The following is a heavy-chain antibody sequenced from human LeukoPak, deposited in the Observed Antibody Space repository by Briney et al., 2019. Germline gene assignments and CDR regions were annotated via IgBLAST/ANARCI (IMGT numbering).Heavy chain of an antibody. V-gene: IGHV3-21*01. Sequence: PGGSLRLSCAASGFTFSSYTFNWVRQAPGKGLEWVASITSTSTYIYYADSVQGRFAVSRDNAKNSLYLQMNSLRAEDTAVFYCVRRGPNNSGLDYWDQGTLVTVSS. D-gene: IGHD5-12*01. CDR2: ITSTSTYI. J-gene: IGHJ4*02. CDR1: GFTFSSYT. CDR3: VRRGPNNSGLDY.